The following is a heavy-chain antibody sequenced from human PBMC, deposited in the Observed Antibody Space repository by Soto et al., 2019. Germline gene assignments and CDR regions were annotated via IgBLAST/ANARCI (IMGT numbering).Heavy chain of an antibody. J-gene: IGHJ6*02. CDR2: MCYSGIT. CDR1: GASISSSNYY. D-gene: IGHD4-17*01. Sequence: LSLTCTVSGASISSSNYYWGWIRQPPGRGPEWNGTMCYSGITYHNPSLNSRVTTSVDTSKNQFSLKLSAVTATDTAVYYCARYGNTVTTGYYYGMDVWGQGTTVTVSS. CDR3: ARYGNTVTTGYYYGMDV. V-gene: IGHV4-39*01.